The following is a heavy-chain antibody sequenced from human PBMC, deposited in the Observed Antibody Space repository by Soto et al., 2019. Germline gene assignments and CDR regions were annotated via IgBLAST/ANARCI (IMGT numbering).Heavy chain of an antibody. CDR2: IYYSGST. V-gene: IGHV4-61*01. J-gene: IGHJ4*02. CDR3: ARNSGSYYDGVDY. D-gene: IGHD1-26*01. Sequence: SETLSLTCTVSGGSVSSGSYYWSWIRQPPGKGLGWIGYIYYSGSTNYNPSLKSRVTISVDTSKNQFSLKLSSVTAADTAVYYCARNSGSYYDGVDYWGQGPLVTVS. CDR1: GGSVSSGSYY.